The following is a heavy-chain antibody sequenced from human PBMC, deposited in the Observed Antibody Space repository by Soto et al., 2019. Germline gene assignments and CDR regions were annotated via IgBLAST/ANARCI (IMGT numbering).Heavy chain of an antibody. Sequence: QVQLVQSGAEVKETGSSVKVSCKSSGYIFKNYAVTWLRQAPGQGLEWMGGIIPVFGTPDYSQKFRGRVTITADESTSTVYMELRSLTSEDTAGYYWARHLYDYVWGSYRHWCQGTLVTVSS. J-gene: IGHJ4*02. CDR1: GYIFKNYA. V-gene: IGHV1-69*01. D-gene: IGHD3-16*02. CDR2: IIPVFGTP. CDR3: ARHLYDYVWGSYRH.